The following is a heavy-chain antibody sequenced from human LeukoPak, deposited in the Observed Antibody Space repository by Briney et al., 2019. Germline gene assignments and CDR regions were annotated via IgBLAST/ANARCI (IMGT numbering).Heavy chain of an antibody. Sequence: GGSLRLSCAASGFTFSSYAMHWVRQAPGKGLEWVAVISYDGSNKYYADSVKGRFTISRDNSKNTLYLQMNSLRAEDTAVYYCARAPESLGWELQSPQAYWGQGTLVTVSS. CDR1: GFTFSSYA. CDR3: ARAPESLGWELQSPQAY. V-gene: IGHV3-30-3*01. CDR2: ISYDGSNK. J-gene: IGHJ4*02. D-gene: IGHD1-26*01.